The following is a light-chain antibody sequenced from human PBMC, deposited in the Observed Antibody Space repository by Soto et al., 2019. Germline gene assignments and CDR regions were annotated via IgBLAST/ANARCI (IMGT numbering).Light chain of an antibody. J-gene: IGKJ4*01. CDR1: QSVSSSY. CDR3: QQYGSSPALT. Sequence: EIVLMQSPGTLSLSPGERATLSCRASQSVSSSYLAWYQQKPGQAPRLLIYGASSRATGIPDRFSGSGSGTDFTLTISRLEPEDCAVYYCQQYGSSPALTFGGGTKVEIK. V-gene: IGKV3-20*01. CDR2: GAS.